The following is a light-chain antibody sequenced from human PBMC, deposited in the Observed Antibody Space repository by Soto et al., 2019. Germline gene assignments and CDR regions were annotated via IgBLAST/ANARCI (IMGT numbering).Light chain of an antibody. CDR2: DAY. CDR3: LLSYGVTRWV. J-gene: IGLJ3*02. V-gene: IGLV7-46*01. Sequence: QAVVTQEPSLTVSPGGTVTLTYGPSTGGVTSGHYPHWFQQKHGHATRTLIYDAYNKRYWTPARFSGYRLVGKAALTLSCAKPDDVAAYDCLLSYGVTRWVFGGGTKLTVL. CDR1: TGGVTSGHY.